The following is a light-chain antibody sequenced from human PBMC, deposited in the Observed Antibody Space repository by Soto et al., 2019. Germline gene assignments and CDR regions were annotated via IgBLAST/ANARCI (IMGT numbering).Light chain of an antibody. CDR1: QSISNN. J-gene: IGKJ1*01. CDR2: GAS. CDR3: HQYNNWPRT. V-gene: IGKV3-15*01. Sequence: EIVMTQSPATLSLSPGERATLSCRASQSISNNLAWYQQKPGQAPRLLIYGASTRATGIPARFSGSGSGTEFTLTISSLQSEDFAVYYCHQYNNWPRTFGQGTKVEIK.